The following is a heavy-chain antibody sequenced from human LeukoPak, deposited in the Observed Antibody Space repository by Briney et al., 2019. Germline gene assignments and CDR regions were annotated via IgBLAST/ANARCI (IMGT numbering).Heavy chain of an antibody. D-gene: IGHD1-26*01. Sequence: GGSLRLSCAASGFTFSNAWMTWVRQAPGKGLEWVGRIKSKTAGGTINYAAPVKGRFTISRDDSKNTLYLQMNSLKTEDTAAYYCTTGESMVGSTIHIRWADWGQGTLVTVSS. V-gene: IGHV3-15*01. CDR3: TTGESMVGSTIHIRWAD. CDR2: IKSKTAGGTI. J-gene: IGHJ4*02. CDR1: GFTFSNAW.